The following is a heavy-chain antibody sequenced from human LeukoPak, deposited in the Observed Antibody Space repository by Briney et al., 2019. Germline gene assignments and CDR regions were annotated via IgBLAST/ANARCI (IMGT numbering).Heavy chain of an antibody. D-gene: IGHD2-15*01. CDR1: GGSFSGYY. J-gene: IGHJ3*02. CDR3: AREGCSGGSCSELAFDI. CDR2: INHSGST. V-gene: IGHV4-34*01. Sequence: SETLSLTCAVYGGSFSGYYWSWIRQPPGKGLEWIGEINHSGSTNYNPSLKSRVTISVGTSKNQFSLKLSSVTAADTAVYYCAREGCSGGSCSELAFDIWGQGTMVTVSS.